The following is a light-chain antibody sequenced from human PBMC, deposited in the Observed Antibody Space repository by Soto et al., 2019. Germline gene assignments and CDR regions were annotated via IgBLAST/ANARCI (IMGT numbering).Light chain of an antibody. V-gene: IGLV1-40*01. CDR3: QSSDSSMSGYV. CDR1: SSNIGAGYD. CDR2: GNS. J-gene: IGLJ1*01. Sequence: QSVLTQPPSVSGAPGQRVTISCTGSSSNIGAGYDVHWYQQFPGTAPKLLIYGNSNRPSGVPDRFSGSKSGTSASLAITGLQAEDEADYYCQSSDSSMSGYVFGTGTKVTVL.